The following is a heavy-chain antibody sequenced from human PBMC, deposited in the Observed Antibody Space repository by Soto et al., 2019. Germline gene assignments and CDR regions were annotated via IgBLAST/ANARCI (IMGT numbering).Heavy chain of an antibody. CDR3: AREGTMVRGVIISNWFDP. D-gene: IGHD3-10*01. Sequence: QVQLQESGPGLVKPSQTLSLTCTVSGGSISSGGYYWSWIRQHPGKGLEWLGYIYYSGSTYSNPSLKSRVTISVDTSKNQFSLKLSSVTAADTAVYYCAREGTMVRGVIISNWFDPWGQGTLVTVSS. V-gene: IGHV4-31*03. J-gene: IGHJ5*02. CDR1: GGSISSGGYY. CDR2: IYYSGST.